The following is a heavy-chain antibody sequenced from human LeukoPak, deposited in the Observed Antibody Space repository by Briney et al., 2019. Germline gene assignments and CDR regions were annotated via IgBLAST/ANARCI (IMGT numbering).Heavy chain of an antibody. CDR3: AKDQGGY. CDR2: IYSGGST. V-gene: IGHV3-66*01. D-gene: IGHD2-2*01. CDR1: GFTVSSNY. J-gene: IGHJ1*01. Sequence: GGSLRLSCAASGFTVSSNYMSWVRQAPGKGLEWVSVIYSGGSTYYADSVKGRFTISRDNAKNTVYLQMSSLRVEDTAVYYCAKDQGGYWGQGTLVTVSS.